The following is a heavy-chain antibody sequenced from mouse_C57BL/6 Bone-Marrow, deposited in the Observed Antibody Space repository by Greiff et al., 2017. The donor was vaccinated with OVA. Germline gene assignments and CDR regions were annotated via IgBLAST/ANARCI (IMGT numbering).Heavy chain of an antibody. D-gene: IGHD2-3*01. V-gene: IGHV2-6-1*01. CDR3: ARHRDGLAY. Sequence: QVQLKQSGPGLVAPSPSLSITCTASGFSLTSYGVHWVRQPPGQGLEWLVVIWRDGSTTYNSAHNSSLGISKDNSKSQVFLKMNSLQTGDTAMYYCARHRDGLAYWGQGTLVTVSA. CDR1: GFSLTSYG. J-gene: IGHJ3*01. CDR2: IWRDGST.